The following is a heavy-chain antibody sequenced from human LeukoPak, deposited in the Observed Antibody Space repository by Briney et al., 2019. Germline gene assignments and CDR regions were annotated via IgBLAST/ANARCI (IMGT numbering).Heavy chain of an antibody. V-gene: IGHV4-4*07. D-gene: IGHD6-13*01. CDR1: GGSTSTYY. CDR2: IYTSVNP. CDR3: ARDLGTSWSVWFDP. J-gene: IGHJ5*02. Sequence: KPSETLSLTCTVSGGSTSTYYWSWIRQPAGKGLEWIGRIYTSVNPNYNPSLKSRVTMSVDTSKNQFSLKLTSVTAADTAVYYCARDLGTSWSVWFDPWGQGTLVTVSS.